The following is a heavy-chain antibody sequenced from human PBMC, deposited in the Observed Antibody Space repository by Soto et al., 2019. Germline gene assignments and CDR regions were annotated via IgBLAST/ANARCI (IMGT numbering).Heavy chain of an antibody. D-gene: IGHD2-8*01. CDR1: GGTFSSYA. CDR3: AKDLQFQNGREAY. Sequence: ASVKVSCKASGGTFSSYAISCVRQAPGQGLEWMGGIIPIFGTANYAQKFQGRVTITADESTSTAYVELSSLRSEDTAVYYCAKDLQFQNGREAYWGQGTLVTVSS. CDR2: IIPIFGTA. J-gene: IGHJ4*02. V-gene: IGHV1-69*13.